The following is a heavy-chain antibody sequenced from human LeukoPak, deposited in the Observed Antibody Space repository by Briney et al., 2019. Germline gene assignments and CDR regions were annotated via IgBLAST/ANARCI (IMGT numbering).Heavy chain of an antibody. D-gene: IGHD6-13*01. Sequence: ASVKVSCKASGYTFTGYYMHWVRQAPGQGLEWMGWVNPNSGGTNYAQKFQGRVTMTRDTSISTAYTELSRLRSDDTAVYYCARGLGRAAAGSDYWGQGTLVTVSS. CDR1: GYTFTGYY. CDR3: ARGLGRAAAGSDY. V-gene: IGHV1-2*02. CDR2: VNPNSGGT. J-gene: IGHJ4*02.